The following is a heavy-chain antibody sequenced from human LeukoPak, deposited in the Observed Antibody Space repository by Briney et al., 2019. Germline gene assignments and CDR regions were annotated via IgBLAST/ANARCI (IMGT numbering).Heavy chain of an antibody. CDR1: GGSISSSSYY. D-gene: IGHD4-17*01. J-gene: IGHJ5*02. Sequence: PSETLSLTCTVSGGSISSSSYYWGWIRQPPGKGLEWIGSIYYSGSTYYNPSLKSRVTISVDTSKNQFSLKLSSVTAADTAVYYCAREDYGNWFDPWGQGTLVTVSS. CDR3: AREDYGNWFDP. CDR2: IYYSGST. V-gene: IGHV4-39*07.